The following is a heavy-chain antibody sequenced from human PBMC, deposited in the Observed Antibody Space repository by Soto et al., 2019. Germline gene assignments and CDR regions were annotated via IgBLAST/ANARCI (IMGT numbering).Heavy chain of an antibody. Sequence: QVQLVQSGAEVKKPGASVKVSCKASGYTFASYDINWVRQATGQGLEWMGWMNPNSGNTGYAQKFQGRVTMTRNTSISTAYMELSSLRSEDTAVYYCARASSWYYFYYGMDVWGQGTTVTVSS. J-gene: IGHJ6*02. CDR2: MNPNSGNT. CDR1: GYTFASYD. V-gene: IGHV1-8*01. CDR3: ARASSWYYFYYGMDV.